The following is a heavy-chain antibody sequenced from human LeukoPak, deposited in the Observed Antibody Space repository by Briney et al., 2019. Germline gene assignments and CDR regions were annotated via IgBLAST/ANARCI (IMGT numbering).Heavy chain of an antibody. J-gene: IGHJ4*02. CDR2: ISGSSSYL. D-gene: IGHD5/OR15-5a*01. V-gene: IGHV3-21*01. Sequence: GWSLRLSCAASGFTFSSYSMNWVRQAPGKGLEWVSSISGSSSYLYYADSVKGRFTIYRGNAKNSLYLQMNSLRAEDTAVYYCARDLVSPRYTLYYWGQGTLVTVSS. CDR1: GFTFSSYS. CDR3: ARDLVSPRYTLYY.